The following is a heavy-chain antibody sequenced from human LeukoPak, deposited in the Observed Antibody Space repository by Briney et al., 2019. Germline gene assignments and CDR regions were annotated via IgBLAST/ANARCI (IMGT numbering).Heavy chain of an antibody. D-gene: IGHD4-17*01. J-gene: IGHJ3*02. V-gene: IGHV4-59*01. CDR1: GCSISSYY. CDR2: IYYSGST. Sequence: PAETLSLTCTVSGCSISSYYWSWIRQPPGKGREWIGYIYYSGSTNYNPSLKSRVTISVDTSKIQFSLKLSPVTAADTAVYYCARERKWDYGDYSDAFDIWGQGTMVTVSS. CDR3: ARERKWDYGDYSDAFDI.